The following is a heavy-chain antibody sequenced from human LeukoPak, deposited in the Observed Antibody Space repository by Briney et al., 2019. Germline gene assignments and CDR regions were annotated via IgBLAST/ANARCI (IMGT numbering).Heavy chain of an antibody. D-gene: IGHD3-10*01. CDR3: AKARDYSGSGTYAFDY. CDR1: GFTFTNYA. V-gene: IGHV3-23*01. J-gene: IGHJ4*01. CDR2: ISGSGGST. Sequence: PGGSLRLSCAASGFTFTNYAMSWVRQAPGKGLEGGSGISGSGGSTFYADSVKGRFTISRDNSKNTDTLYLQMNNLRAEDAAIYYCAKARDYSGSGTYAFDYWGHGTLVTVSS.